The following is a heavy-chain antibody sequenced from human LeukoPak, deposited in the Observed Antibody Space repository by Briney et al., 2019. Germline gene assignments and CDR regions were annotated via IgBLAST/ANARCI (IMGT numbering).Heavy chain of an antibody. CDR1: GGTFSSYA. J-gene: IGHJ5*02. CDR3: ARDGYSSSSWWFDP. CDR2: IIPIFGTA. D-gene: IGHD6-6*01. V-gene: IGHV1-69*05. Sequence: SVKVSCKASGGTFSSYAISWVRQAPGQGLEWMGRIIPIFGTANYAQKFQGRVTITTDESTSTAYMELSSLRSEDTAVYYCARDGYSSSSWWFDPWGQGILVTVSS.